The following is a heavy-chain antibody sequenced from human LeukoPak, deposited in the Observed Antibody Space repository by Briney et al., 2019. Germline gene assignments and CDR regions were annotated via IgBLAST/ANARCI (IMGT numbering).Heavy chain of an antibody. CDR2: IRYDGSNK. CDR1: GFTFSSYG. J-gene: IGHJ4*02. Sequence: GGSLRLSCAASGFTFSSYGMHWVRQAPGKGLEWVAFIRYDGSNKYYADSVKGRFTISRDNSRNTLYLQMNSLRAEDTAVYYWAKDSLGPGFGEPTPFAYGGQEPLVPVPS. V-gene: IGHV3-30*02. D-gene: IGHD3-10*01. CDR3: AKDSLGPGFGEPTPFAY.